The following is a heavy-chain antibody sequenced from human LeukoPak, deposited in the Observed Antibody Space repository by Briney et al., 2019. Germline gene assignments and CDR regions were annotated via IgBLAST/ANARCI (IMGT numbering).Heavy chain of an antibody. Sequence: PGGSLRLSCAASGFTFSSYAMSWVRQAPGKGLEWVSAISGSGGSTYYADSVKGRFTISRDNSKNTLYLQMNSLRAEDPAVYYCAKDGYSYGYTYYFDYWGQGALVTVSS. V-gene: IGHV3-23*01. CDR3: AKDGYSYGYTYYFDY. CDR2: ISGSGGST. D-gene: IGHD5-18*01. J-gene: IGHJ4*02. CDR1: GFTFSSYA.